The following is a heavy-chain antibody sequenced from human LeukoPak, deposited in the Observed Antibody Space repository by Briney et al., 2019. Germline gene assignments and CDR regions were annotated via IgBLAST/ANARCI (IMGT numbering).Heavy chain of an antibody. CDR1: GGSISSYY. J-gene: IGHJ4*02. CDR3: ARDRYTDSGDYDGFDY. D-gene: IGHD4-17*01. CDR2: IYYSGST. V-gene: IGHV4-59*01. Sequence: SETLSLTCTVSGGSISSYYWSWIRQPPGKGLEWIGYIYYSGSTNYNPSLKSRVTISVDTSKNQFSLKLSSVTAADTAVYYCARDRYTDSGDYDGFDYWGQGTLVTVSS.